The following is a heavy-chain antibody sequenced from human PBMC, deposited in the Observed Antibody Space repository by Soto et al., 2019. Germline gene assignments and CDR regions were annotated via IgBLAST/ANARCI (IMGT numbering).Heavy chain of an antibody. CDR2: ISGYNGNT. Sequence: VASVKVSCKASGYTFTSYGLSWVRQAPGQGLEWMGWISGYNGNTNYVQNVQGRVTMTTDTSTSTAFMELRSLRSDDTAVYYCARVGDDVDYAGAHYYYGMDVWGQRTTVTDSS. V-gene: IGHV1-18*01. CDR1: GYTFTSYG. J-gene: IGHJ6*02. CDR3: ARVGDDVDYAGAHYYYGMDV. D-gene: IGHD4-17*01.